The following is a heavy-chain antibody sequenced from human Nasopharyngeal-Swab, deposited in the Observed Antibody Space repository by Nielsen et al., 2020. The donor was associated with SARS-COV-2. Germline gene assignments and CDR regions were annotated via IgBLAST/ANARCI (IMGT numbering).Heavy chain of an antibody. CDR3: ARETTVTTLGTIDY. J-gene: IGHJ4*02. CDR1: GGSISSSSYY. CDR2: IYYSGST. Sequence: SETLSLTCTVSGGSISSSSYYWGWIRQPPGKGLEWIGSIYYSGSTYYNPSLKSRVTISVDPSKNQFSLKLSSMTAADTAVYYCARETTVTTLGTIDYWGQGTLVTVSS. D-gene: IGHD4-17*01. V-gene: IGHV4-39*07.